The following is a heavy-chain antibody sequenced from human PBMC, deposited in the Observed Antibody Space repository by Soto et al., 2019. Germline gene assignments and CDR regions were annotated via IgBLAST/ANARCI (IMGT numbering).Heavy chain of an antibody. CDR1: GGTFSSYA. J-gene: IGHJ6*02. D-gene: IGHD3-3*01. Sequence: VKVSCKASGGTFSSYAISWVRQAPGQGLEWMGGIIPIFGTANYAQKFQGRVTITADESTSTAYMELSSLRSEDTDVYYCARDQGITTFGVYSMYYCGMDVWGQGTTVTVSS. CDR2: IIPIFGTA. CDR3: ARDQGITTFGVYSMYYCGMDV. V-gene: IGHV1-69*01.